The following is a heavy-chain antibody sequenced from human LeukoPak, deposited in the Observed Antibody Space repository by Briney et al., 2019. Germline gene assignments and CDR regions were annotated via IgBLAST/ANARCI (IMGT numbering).Heavy chain of an antibody. Sequence: GGSLRLSCVASGFTFSDHYMDWVRQAPGKGLEWVGRTRNKANSYTTEYAASVKGRFTISRDDSKNSLYLQMNSLKTEDTAVYYCARAVGATYYFDYWGQGTLVTVSS. CDR3: ARAVGATYYFDY. V-gene: IGHV3-72*01. J-gene: IGHJ4*02. CDR2: TRNKANSYTT. CDR1: GFTFSDHY. D-gene: IGHD1-26*01.